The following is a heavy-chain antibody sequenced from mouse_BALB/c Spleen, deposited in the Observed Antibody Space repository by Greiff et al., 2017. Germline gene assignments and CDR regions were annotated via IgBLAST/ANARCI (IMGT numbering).Heavy chain of an antibody. CDR2: ISYSGST. CDR3: AVLKRDYFDY. V-gene: IGHV3-2*02. CDR1: GYSITSDYA. Sequence: DVKLQESGPGLVKPSQSLSLTCTVTGYSITSDYAWNWIRQFPGNKLEWMGYISYSGSTSYNPSLKSRISITRDTSKNQFFLQLNSVTTEDTATYYCAVLKRDYFDYWGQGTTLTVSS. J-gene: IGHJ2*01.